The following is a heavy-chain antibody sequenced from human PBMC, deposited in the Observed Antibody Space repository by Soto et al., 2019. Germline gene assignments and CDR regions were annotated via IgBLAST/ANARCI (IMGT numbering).Heavy chain of an antibody. CDR1: GFTFSSYG. J-gene: IGHJ4*02. CDR2: ISYDGSNK. D-gene: IGHD6-13*01. CDR3: ATLQQLVTEDFDY. V-gene: IGHV3-30*03. Sequence: GGSLRLSCAASGFTFSSYGMHWVRQAPGKGLEWVAVISYDGSNKYYADSVKGRFTISRDNSKNTLYLQMNSLRAEDTAAYYCATLQQLVTEDFDYWGQGTLVTVSS.